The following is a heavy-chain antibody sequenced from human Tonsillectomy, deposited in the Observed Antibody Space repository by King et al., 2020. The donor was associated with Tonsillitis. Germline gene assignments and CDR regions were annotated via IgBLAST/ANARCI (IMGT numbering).Heavy chain of an antibody. J-gene: IGHJ6*02. CDR1: GFTVSSNY. Sequence: VQLVESGGGLIQPGGSLRLSCAASGFTVSSNYMSWVRQAPGKGLEWDSVIYSGGSTYYADSVKGRFTISRDNSKNTLYLQMNSLRAEDTAVYYCARDPSETYYYYGMDVWGQGTTVTVSS. CDR2: IYSGGST. V-gene: IGHV3-53*01. D-gene: IGHD5-24*01. CDR3: ARDPSETYYYYGMDV.